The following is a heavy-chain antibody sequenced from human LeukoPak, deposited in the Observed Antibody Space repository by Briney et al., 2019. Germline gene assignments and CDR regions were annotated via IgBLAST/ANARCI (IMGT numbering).Heavy chain of an antibody. CDR3: ARVNSGSYDFWSGYYSYYFDY. D-gene: IGHD3-3*01. Sequence: SETLSLTCTVSGGSISTYYWSWIRQPPGKGLEWIGYIYYRGISNYNPSLKSRVTISVDTSKNQFSLRLSSVTAADTAVYYCARVNSGSYDFWSGYYSYYFDYWGQGTLVTVSS. V-gene: IGHV4-59*01. CDR2: IYYRGIS. J-gene: IGHJ4*02. CDR1: GGSISTYY.